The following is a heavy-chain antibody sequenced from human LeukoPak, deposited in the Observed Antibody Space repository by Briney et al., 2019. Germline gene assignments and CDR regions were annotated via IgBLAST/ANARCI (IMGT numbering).Heavy chain of an antibody. CDR1: GGSISSGDYY. J-gene: IGHJ4*02. CDR3: ARTPGDTAMVPPNYFDY. Sequence: SETLSLTWTVSGGSISSGDYYWSWIRQPPGKGLERIGYIYYSGSTYYNPSLKSRVTISVDTSKNQFSLKLSSVTAVDTAVYYCARTPGDTAMVPPNYFDYWGQGTLVTVSS. CDR2: IYYSGST. V-gene: IGHV4-30-4*01. D-gene: IGHD5-18*01.